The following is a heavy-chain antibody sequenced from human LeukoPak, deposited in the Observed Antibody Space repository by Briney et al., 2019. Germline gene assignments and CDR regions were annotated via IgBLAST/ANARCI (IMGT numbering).Heavy chain of an antibody. CDR3: ARRVPYGDLYFDY. CDR1: GGSLSSSSYY. V-gene: IGHV4-39*01. D-gene: IGHD4-17*01. CDR2: IYYSGST. J-gene: IGHJ4*02. Sequence: SETLSLTCTVSGGSLSSSSYYWGWIRQPPGTGLEWIGSIYYSGSTYYNPSLKSRVTISVDTSKNQFSLKLSSVTAADTAVYYCARRVPYGDLYFDYWGQGTLVTVSS.